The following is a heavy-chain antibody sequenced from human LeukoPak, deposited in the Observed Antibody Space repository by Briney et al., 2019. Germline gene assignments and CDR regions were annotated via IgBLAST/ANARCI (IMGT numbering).Heavy chain of an antibody. CDR3: AKGGGRSWQEYFQH. V-gene: IGHV3-30*18. CDR1: GFTFSTYA. D-gene: IGHD6-13*01. CDR2: ISYDGSNK. Sequence: PGGSLRLSCAASGFTFSTYAMHWVRQAPGKGLEWVAVISYDGSNKYYADSVKGRFTISRDNSKNTLYLQMNSLRAEDTAVYYCAKGGGRSWQEYFQHWGQGTLVTVSS. J-gene: IGHJ1*01.